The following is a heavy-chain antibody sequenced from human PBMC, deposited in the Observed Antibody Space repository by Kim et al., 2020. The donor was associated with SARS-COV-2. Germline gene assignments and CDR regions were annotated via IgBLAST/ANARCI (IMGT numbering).Heavy chain of an antibody. CDR2: GST. J-gene: IGHJ3*02. Sequence: GSTSYGQRFQDRFTVTRDTSTNTLYMELSSLRSEDTAIYYCARDNFAFDIWGQGTMVTVSS. V-gene: IGHV1-46*01. CDR3: ARDNFAFDI.